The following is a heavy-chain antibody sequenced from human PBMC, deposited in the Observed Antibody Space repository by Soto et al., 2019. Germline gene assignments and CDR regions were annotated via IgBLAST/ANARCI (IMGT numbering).Heavy chain of an antibody. CDR1: GFTFSNYW. Sequence: EVQVVESGGGLAQPGGSLRLSCVASGFTFSNYWMSWVRQAPGKGLEWVANIEQDGGQKFYVDSVKGRFTISRDNAEDSMYLQLNSLRAEDTAVYYCARVGYYASGNYGNYFDYWGQGTLVTVSS. V-gene: IGHV3-7*03. J-gene: IGHJ4*02. CDR3: ARVGYYASGNYGNYFDY. D-gene: IGHD3-10*01. CDR2: IEQDGGQK.